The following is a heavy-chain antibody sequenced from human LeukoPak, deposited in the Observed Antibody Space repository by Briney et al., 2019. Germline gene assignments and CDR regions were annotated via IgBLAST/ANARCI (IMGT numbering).Heavy chain of an antibody. J-gene: IGHJ4*02. CDR1: GGSISSYY. Sequence: PSETLSLTCTVSGGSISSYYWSWIRQPPGKGLEWIGYIYYGGSTNYNPSLKSRVTISVDTSKNQFSLKLSSVTAADTAVYYCAREMTVGYFDYWGQGTLVTVSS. V-gene: IGHV4-59*01. CDR2: IYYGGST. CDR3: AREMTVGYFDY. D-gene: IGHD3-22*01.